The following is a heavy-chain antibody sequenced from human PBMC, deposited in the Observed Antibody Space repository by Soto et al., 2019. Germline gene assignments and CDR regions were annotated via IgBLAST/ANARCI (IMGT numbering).Heavy chain of an antibody. V-gene: IGHV3-30*03. D-gene: IGHD2-2*01. CDR1: GFTFISYG. J-gene: IGHJ6*03. CDR3: ARGGDPYQEGVDYYYYYYMDV. CDR2: ISYDGSNK. Sequence: GGSLRLSCAASGFTFISYGMHWVRQAPGKGLEWVAVISYDGSNKYYADSVKGRLTISRDNAKNSLYLQMNSLRVEDTALYHCARGGDPYQEGVDYYYYYYMDVWGKGTTVTVSS.